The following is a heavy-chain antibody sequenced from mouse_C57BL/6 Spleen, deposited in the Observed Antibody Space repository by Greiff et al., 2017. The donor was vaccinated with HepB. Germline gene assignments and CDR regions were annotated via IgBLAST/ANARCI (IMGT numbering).Heavy chain of an antibody. CDR3: PNSRGSSYYFDY. CDR1: GYAFSSSW. CDR2: IYPGDGDT. Sequence: QVQLKQSGPELVKPGASVKISCKASGYAFSSSWMNWVKQRPGKGLEWIGRIYPGDGDTNYNGKFKGKATLTADKSSSTAYMQLSSLTSEDSAVYFCPNSRGSSYYFDYWGQGTTLTVSS. D-gene: IGHD1-1*01. V-gene: IGHV1-82*01. J-gene: IGHJ2*01.